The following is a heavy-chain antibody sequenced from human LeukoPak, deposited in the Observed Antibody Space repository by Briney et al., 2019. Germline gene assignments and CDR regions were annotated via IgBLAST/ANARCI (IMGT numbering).Heavy chain of an antibody. CDR1: GFTFSSYG. V-gene: IGHV3-30*18. CDR3: AKGHHCSGGSCYLPVYYYGMDV. CDR2: ISYDGSNK. D-gene: IGHD2-15*01. J-gene: IGHJ6*02. Sequence: GGSLRLSCAAPGFTFSSYGMHWVRQAPGKGLEWVAVISYDGSNKYYADSVKGRFTISRDNSKNTLYLQMNSLRAEDTAVYYCAKGHHCSGGSCYLPVYYYGMDVWGQGTTVTVSS.